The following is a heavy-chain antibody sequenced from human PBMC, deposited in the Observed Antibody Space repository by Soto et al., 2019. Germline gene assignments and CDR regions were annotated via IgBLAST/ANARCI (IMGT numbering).Heavy chain of an antibody. CDR2: INHSGST. CDR1: GGSFSCYY. V-gene: IGHV4-34*01. Sequence: PSETLSLTCAVYGGSFSCYYWSWIRQPPGKGLEWIGEINHSGSTNYNPSLKSRVTISVDTSKNQFSLKLSSVTAADTAVYYCARXFPDGSGSYARHYGMDVWGQGTTVTVSS. J-gene: IGHJ6*02. D-gene: IGHD3-10*01. CDR3: ARXFPDGSGSYARHYGMDV.